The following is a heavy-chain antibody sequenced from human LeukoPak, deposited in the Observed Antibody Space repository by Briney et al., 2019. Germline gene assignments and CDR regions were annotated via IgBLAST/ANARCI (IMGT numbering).Heavy chain of an antibody. CDR3: ARAARYYGSGFDAFDI. V-gene: IGHV3-11*05. D-gene: IGHD3-10*01. J-gene: IGHJ3*02. Sequence: PGGSLRLSCAASGFTFSDYYMSWIRQAPGKGLEWVSYISSSSSCTNYADSVKGRSTISRDNAKNSLYLQMNSLRAEDTAVYYCARAARYYGSGFDAFDIWGQGTMVTVSS. CDR1: GFTFSDYY. CDR2: ISSSSSCT.